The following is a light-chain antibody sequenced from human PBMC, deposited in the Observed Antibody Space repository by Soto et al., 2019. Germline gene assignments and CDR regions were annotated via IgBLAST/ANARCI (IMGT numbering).Light chain of an antibody. CDR2: GAS. CDR3: QQYGCSPKT. Sequence: IVLTPTKNTLSFSQGEIATLSCRASQSVSSSYLAWYQQKPGQAPRLLIYGASSRATGIPDRFSGSGSGTDFTLTISRLEPEDFAVYYCQQYGCSPKTFGQGTKVDI. J-gene: IGKJ1*01. V-gene: IGKV3-20*01. CDR1: QSVSSSY.